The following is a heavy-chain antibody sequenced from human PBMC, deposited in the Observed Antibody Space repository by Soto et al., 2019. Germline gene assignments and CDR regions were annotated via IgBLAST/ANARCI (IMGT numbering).Heavy chain of an antibody. D-gene: IGHD4-17*01. V-gene: IGHV3-7*01. CDR1: GFTFSNYW. J-gene: IGHJ3*02. CDR3: ARRAADYGDYVDAFDI. Sequence: EVQLVESGGGLVQPGGSLRLSCVVSGFTFSNYWMSWVRQAPGKGLEWVADIKQDGSEKYYVDSVKGRFTTYRDNAKNKLYLQINSMRRDDTAMYYCARRAADYGDYVDAFDIWGQGTMVTVSS. CDR2: IKQDGSEK.